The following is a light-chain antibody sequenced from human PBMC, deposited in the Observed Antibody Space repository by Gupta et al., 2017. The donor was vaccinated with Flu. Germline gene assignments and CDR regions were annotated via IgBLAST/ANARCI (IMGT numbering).Light chain of an antibody. CDR1: SSDVGGYNY. V-gene: IGLV2-8*01. CDR2: DVY. CDR3: SSYTDSSNFYV. J-gene: IGLJ1*01. Sequence: QSALTQPPSASGSPGLSVTISCTGTSSDVGGYNYVFWYQQHPGKTPKLMIYDVYKRPSGVPDRFSGSKSGSTASLTVSRLQAEDEADYYCSSYTDSSNFYVFGTGTKVTIL.